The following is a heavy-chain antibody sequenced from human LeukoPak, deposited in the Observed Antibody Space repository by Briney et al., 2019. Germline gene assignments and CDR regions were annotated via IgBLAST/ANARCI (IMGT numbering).Heavy chain of an antibody. Sequence: GGSLRLSCAASEFTLSFYWMHWVRQAPGKGLVWLSRINSDGSGTRYAGSVKGRFTISRDNAKNTLYLQMNSLRAEDTAVYYCTRDSYCSGGSCYQYYGMDVWGQGTTVTVSS. CDR2: INSDGSGT. V-gene: IGHV3-74*01. J-gene: IGHJ6*02. CDR3: TRDSYCSGGSCYQYYGMDV. D-gene: IGHD2-15*01. CDR1: EFTLSFYW.